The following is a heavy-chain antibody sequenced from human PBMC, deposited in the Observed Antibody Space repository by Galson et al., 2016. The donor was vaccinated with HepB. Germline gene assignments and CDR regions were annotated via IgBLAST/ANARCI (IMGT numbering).Heavy chain of an antibody. CDR3: ARGRSHGWGRFYLDY. D-gene: IGHD3-10*01. J-gene: IGHJ4*02. CDR1: GFSLRTTEMC. CDR2: IDWGDDK. Sequence: PALVKPTQTLTLTCTFSGFSLRTTEMCVTWIRQPPGRALEWLAQIDWGDDKYYSTSLKARPTISKDTPENQVVLTMTHMDPGDTATYYCARGRSHGWGRFYLDYWGQGILVTVSS. V-gene: IGHV2-70*01.